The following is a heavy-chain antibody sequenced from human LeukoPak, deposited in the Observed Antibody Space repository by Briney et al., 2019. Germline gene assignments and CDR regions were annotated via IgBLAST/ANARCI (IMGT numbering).Heavy chain of an antibody. CDR2: INAHGSST. D-gene: IGHD4-17*01. J-gene: IGHJ3*02. V-gene: IGHV3-74*01. CDR1: GFTFSSYW. CDR3: TFSSYGDHIGVDAFDM. Sequence: GGSLRLSCAASGFTFSSYWMHWVRQAPGKGPVWVSRINAHGSSTNYADSVKSRFTISRDNAKNTVYLQMNSLSAEDTAIYYCTFSSYGDHIGVDAFDMWGQGTMVTVSS.